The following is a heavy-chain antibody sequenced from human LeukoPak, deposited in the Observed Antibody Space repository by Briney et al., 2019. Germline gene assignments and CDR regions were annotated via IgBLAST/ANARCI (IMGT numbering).Heavy chain of an antibody. CDR3: VTTSSDPQDSSGYLGY. D-gene: IGHD3-22*01. CDR2: IWYDGTNK. V-gene: IGHV3-33*01. Sequence: GGSLRLSCAASGFTFSSYGMHWVRQAPGKGLEWAALIWYDGTNKYYADSVKGRFTISRDNSKNTLYLQMNSLSAEDTAVYYCVTTSSDPQDSSGYLGYWGQGTLVTVSS. CDR1: GFTFSSYG. J-gene: IGHJ4*02.